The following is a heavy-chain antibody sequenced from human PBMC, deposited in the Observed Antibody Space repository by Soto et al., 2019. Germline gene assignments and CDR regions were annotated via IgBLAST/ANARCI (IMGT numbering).Heavy chain of an antibody. CDR3: ASNRVGATTPYYYYYYGMDV. CDR2: IIPIFGTA. J-gene: IGHJ6*02. D-gene: IGHD1-26*01. CDR1: GGTFSSYA. V-gene: IGHV1-69*13. Sequence: SVKVSCKASGGTFSSYAISWVRQAPGQGLEWMGGIIPIFGTANYAQKFQGRVTITADESTSTAYMELSSLRSEDTAVYYCASNRVGATTPYYYYYYGMDVWGQGTTVTVS.